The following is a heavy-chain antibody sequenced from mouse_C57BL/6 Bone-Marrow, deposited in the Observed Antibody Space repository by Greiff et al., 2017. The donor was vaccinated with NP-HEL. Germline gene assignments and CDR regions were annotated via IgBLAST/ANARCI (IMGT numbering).Heavy chain of an antibody. CDR1: GYTFTNYW. CDR3: ARRDITTVVFDY. Sequence: VQLKESGAELVRPGTSVKMSCKASGYTFTNYWIGWAKQRPGHGLEWIGDIYPGGGYTNYNEKFKGKATLTADKSSSTAYMQFSSLTSEDSAIYYCARRDITTVVFDYWGQGTTLTVSS. J-gene: IGHJ2*01. V-gene: IGHV1-63*01. D-gene: IGHD1-1*01. CDR2: IYPGGGYT.